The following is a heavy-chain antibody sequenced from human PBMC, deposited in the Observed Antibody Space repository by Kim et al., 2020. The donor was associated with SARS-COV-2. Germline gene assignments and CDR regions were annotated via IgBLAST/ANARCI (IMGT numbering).Heavy chain of an antibody. CDR3: ARSEYYYGSYYFKN. D-gene: IGHD3-10*01. CDR2: IDPSDSYT. Sequence: GESLKISCKGSAYSFASYWINWVRQMPGRGLEWMGRIDPSDSYTNYSPSFQGHVTISADKSISTAYLQWSTLKASDTAIYYCARSEYYYGSYYFKNWGQGTLVTVSS. V-gene: IGHV5-10-1*01. J-gene: IGHJ4*02. CDR1: AYSFASYW.